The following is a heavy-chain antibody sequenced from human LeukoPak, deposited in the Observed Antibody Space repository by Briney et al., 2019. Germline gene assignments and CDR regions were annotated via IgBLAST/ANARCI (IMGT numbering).Heavy chain of an antibody. D-gene: IGHD4-17*01. CDR1: GFTFNNYW. V-gene: IGHV3-74*01. J-gene: IGHJ4*02. Sequence: GRSLRLSCAASGFTFNNYWIHWVRQTPGKGPVWISAISTDGSRTRYADSVKGRITISRDNAKNTVYLQMNNLRGEDTALYYCTRDRTTVTLFDYWGQGTLFTVSS. CDR2: ISTDGSRT. CDR3: TRDRTTVTLFDY.